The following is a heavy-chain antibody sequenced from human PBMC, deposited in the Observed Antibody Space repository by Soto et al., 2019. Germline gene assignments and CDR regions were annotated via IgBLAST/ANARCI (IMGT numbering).Heavy chain of an antibody. J-gene: IGHJ6*02. CDR2: INPNSGGT. V-gene: IGHV1-2*04. Sequence: GASVNVSCKASGYTFTGYYMHWVRQAPGQGLEWMGWINPNSGGTNYAQKFQGWVTMTRDTSISTAYMELSRLRSDDTAVYYCARDPTYYYDSSNDYYYYGMDVWGQGTTVTVSS. CDR1: GYTFTGYY. D-gene: IGHD3-22*01. CDR3: ARDPTYYYDSSNDYYYYGMDV.